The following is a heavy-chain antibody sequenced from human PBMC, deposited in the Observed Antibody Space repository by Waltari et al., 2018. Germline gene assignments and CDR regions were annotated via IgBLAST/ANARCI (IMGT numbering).Heavy chain of an antibody. CDR2: WWYVGNYI. CDR1: GFTLSSSG. Sequence: QVQLVESGGGVVQPGTSLRLSCAASGFTLSSSGMHWVRRAPGKGLEWVECWWYVGNYIFYADAVKGRFTVSRDSAKNTLFLQMNSRSAEDTAVYFWARGSGSNHNNFDYWGQGTLVTVSS. CDR3: ARGSGSNHNNFDY. V-gene: IGHV3-33*01. J-gene: IGHJ4*02. D-gene: IGHD3-3*01.